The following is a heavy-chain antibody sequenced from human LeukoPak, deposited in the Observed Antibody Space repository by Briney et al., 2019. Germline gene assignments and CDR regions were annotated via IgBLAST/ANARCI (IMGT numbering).Heavy chain of an antibody. CDR2: IYPGDPDT. Sequence: GESLKISCKGSGYSFTSYWIAWVRQMPGKGLEWRGIIYPGDPDTKYSPSFQGQVTISADKSNTTAYLQWSSLKASDTAMYYCASSRIVGAPDAFDIWGQGTMVTVSS. V-gene: IGHV5-51*01. J-gene: IGHJ3*02. CDR3: ASSRIVGAPDAFDI. CDR1: GYSFTSYW. D-gene: IGHD1-26*01.